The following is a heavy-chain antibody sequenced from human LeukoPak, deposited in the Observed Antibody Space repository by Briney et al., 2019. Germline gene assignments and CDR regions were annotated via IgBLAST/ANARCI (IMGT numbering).Heavy chain of an antibody. J-gene: IGHJ6*02. CDR3: AKGFDCGGDCYNYYYYYYGMDV. Sequence: GRSLRLSCAASGFTFSSYAMSWVRQAPGKGLEWVSAISGSGGSTYYADSVKGRFTISRDNSKNTLYLQMNSLRAEGTAVYYCAKGFDCGGDCYNYYYYYYGMDVWGQGTTVTVSS. V-gene: IGHV3-23*01. CDR2: ISGSGGST. D-gene: IGHD2-21*02. CDR1: GFTFSSYA.